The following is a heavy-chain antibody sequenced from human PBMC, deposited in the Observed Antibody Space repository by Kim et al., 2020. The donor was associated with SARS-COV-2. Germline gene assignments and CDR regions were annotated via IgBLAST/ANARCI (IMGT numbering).Heavy chain of an antibody. Sequence: SFQGQVTISADKSISTAYLQWSSLKASDTAMYYCARRFIYRSDYAWYFDLWGRGTLVTVSS. CDR3: ARRFIYRSDYAWYFDL. J-gene: IGHJ2*01. V-gene: IGHV5-51*01. D-gene: IGHD4-17*01.